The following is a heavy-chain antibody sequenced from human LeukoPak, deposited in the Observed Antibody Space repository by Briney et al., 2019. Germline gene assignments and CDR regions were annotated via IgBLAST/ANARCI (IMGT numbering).Heavy chain of an antibody. CDR3: AREHRTLRAFDI. CDR2: ISSSGSTI. J-gene: IGHJ3*02. CDR1: GFTFSEYY. V-gene: IGHV3-11*04. Sequence: PGGSLRLSCAASGFTFSEYYMSWIRQAPGKGLEWVSYISSSGSTIYYADSVKGRFTISRDNAKNSLYLQMNSLRAEDTAVYYCAREHRTLRAFDIWGQGTMVTVSS.